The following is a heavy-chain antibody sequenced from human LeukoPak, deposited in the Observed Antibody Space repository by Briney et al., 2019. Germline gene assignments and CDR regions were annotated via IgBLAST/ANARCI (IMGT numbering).Heavy chain of an antibody. D-gene: IGHD6-19*01. CDR1: GGSINNNY. CDR2: TYYSGNT. J-gene: IGHJ5*02. CDR3: ARMLTVAGTPSNWFDP. Sequence: KASETLSLTCTVSGGSINNNYWSWVRQPPGKGLEWIGYTYYSGNTNYSPSLKSRVTISVHTSKIQFSLKLSSVTAADTAVYYCARMLTVAGTPSNWFDPWGQGTLVTVSS. V-gene: IGHV4-59*01.